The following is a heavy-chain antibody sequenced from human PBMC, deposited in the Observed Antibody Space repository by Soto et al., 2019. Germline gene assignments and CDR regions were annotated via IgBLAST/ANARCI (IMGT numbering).Heavy chain of an antibody. CDR2: IYYSGST. V-gene: IGHV4-31*03. D-gene: IGHD5-18*01. J-gene: IGHJ6*02. CDR3: ARESGYSYGIYLNYYYGMDV. CDR1: GGSISSGGYY. Sequence: QVQLQESGPGLVKPSQTLSLTCTVSGGSISSGGYYWSWIRQHPGKGLEWIGYIYYSGSTYYNPSLKSRVTISVDTSKNQFSLKLSSVTAADTAVYYCARESGYSYGIYLNYYYGMDVWGQGTTVTVSS.